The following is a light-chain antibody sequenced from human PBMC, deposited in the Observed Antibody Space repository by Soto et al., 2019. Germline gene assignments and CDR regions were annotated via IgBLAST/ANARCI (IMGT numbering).Light chain of an antibody. CDR2: GAS. CDR3: QQYGISPHT. V-gene: IGKV3-20*01. Sequence: EIVLTQSPGTLSLSPGERATLSCRASQSVSSSYLAWYQQKPGQAPRLLIYGASSRATGIPDRFSGSGSGTDFTLTISRLEPEDFAVYYCQQYGISPHTFGRGTKVEIK. J-gene: IGKJ2*01. CDR1: QSVSSSY.